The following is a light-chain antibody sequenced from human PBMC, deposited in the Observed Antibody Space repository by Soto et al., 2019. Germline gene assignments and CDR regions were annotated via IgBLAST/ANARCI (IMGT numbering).Light chain of an antibody. CDR2: TTN. CDR3: LLYYGGAHLV. CDR1: TGAVTSGNY. V-gene: IGLV7-43*01. J-gene: IGLJ3*02. Sequence: QSVVTQEPSLTVSPGGTVTLTCASSTGAVTSGNYPSWFQRKPGQAPRTLIYTTNDKHSWTPARFSGSLLGGRATLTLSGAQPEDEADYYCLLYYGGAHLVFGGGTQLTVL.